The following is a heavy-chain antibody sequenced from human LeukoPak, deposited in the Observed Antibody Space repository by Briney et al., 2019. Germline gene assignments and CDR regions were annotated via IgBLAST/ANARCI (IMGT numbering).Heavy chain of an antibody. CDR3: AREGYGDNRDY. V-gene: IGHV3-53*01. CDR2: IYSGGST. CDR1: GGSISSNY. Sequence: ETLSLTCTVSGGSISSNYMSWVRQAPGKGLEWVSVIYSGGSTYYADSVKGRFTISRDNSKNTLYLQMNSLRAEDTAVYYCAREGYGDNRDYWGQGTLVTVSS. D-gene: IGHD4-17*01. J-gene: IGHJ4*02.